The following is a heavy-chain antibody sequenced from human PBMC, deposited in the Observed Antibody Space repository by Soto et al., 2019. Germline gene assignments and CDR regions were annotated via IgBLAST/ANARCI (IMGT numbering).Heavy chain of an antibody. V-gene: IGHV1-2*04. CDR1: GYTFTGYY. CDR3: TRVEVVECSSTSCYPKKREYYFDY. J-gene: IGHJ4*02. CDR2: INPNSGGT. D-gene: IGHD2-2*01. Sequence: ASVKVSCKASGYTFTGYYMHWVRQAPGQGLEWMGWINPNSGGTNYAQKFQGWVTRTRDTSISTAYMELSRLRSDDTAVYYCTRVEVVECSSTSCYPKKREYYFDYWGQGTLVTVSS.